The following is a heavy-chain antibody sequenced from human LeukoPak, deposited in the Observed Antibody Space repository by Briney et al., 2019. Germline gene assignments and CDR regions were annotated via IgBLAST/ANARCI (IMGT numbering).Heavy chain of an antibody. D-gene: IGHD2-15*01. Sequence: SETLSLTCTVSGYSISSGYYWGWIRQPPGKGLKWIGEINHSGSTNYNPSLKSRVTISVDTSKNQFSLKLSSVTAADTAVYYCARGGVVVGSKRFDPWGQGTLVTVSS. CDR3: ARGGVVVGSKRFDP. V-gene: IGHV4-38-2*02. J-gene: IGHJ5*02. CDR2: INHSGST. CDR1: GYSISSGYY.